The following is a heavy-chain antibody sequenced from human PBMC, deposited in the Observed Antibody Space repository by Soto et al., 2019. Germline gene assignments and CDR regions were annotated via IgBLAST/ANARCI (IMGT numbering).Heavy chain of an antibody. CDR3: ARQLPVGATSWFDP. Sequence: PSETLSLTCSVSGGSINSDDSFWGWVRQSPGKGLEWIGSLYYGGSTFYNPSLKSRVTISLDTSKNQLSLRLTSVTAADTAIYYCARQLPVGATSWFDPWGQGTLVTVSS. V-gene: IGHV4-39*01. D-gene: IGHD1-26*01. J-gene: IGHJ5*02. CDR2: LYYGGST. CDR1: GGSINSDDSF.